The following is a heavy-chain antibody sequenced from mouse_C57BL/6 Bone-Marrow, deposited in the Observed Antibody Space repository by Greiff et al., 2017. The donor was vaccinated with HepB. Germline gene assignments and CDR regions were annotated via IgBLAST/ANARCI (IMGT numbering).Heavy chain of an antibody. CDR3: AREYYGSSYVRFAY. CDR1: GFTFSSYA. CDR2: ISDGGSYT. D-gene: IGHD1-1*01. V-gene: IGHV5-4*01. Sequence: EVNVVESGGGLVKPGGSLKLSCAASGFTFSSYAMSWVRQTPEKRLEWVATISDGGSYTYYPDNVKGRFTISRDNAKNNLYLQMSHLKSEDTAMYYCAREYYGSSYVRFAYWGQGTLVTVSA. J-gene: IGHJ3*01.